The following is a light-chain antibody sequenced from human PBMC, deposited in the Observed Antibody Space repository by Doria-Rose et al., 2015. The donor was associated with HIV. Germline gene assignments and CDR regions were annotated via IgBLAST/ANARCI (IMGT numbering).Light chain of an antibody. J-gene: IGKJ1*01. CDR2: DGS. CDR3: HQYGTSWT. V-gene: IGKV3-20*01. CDR1: QSFSSTY. Sequence: EIALTQSPGTLSLSPGERATLSCRASQSFSSTYLARYQQQPGQAPSLLIYDGSTRATGIPDRFSASGSGTDFTLTINRLEPEDFALYYCHQYGTSWTFGQGTKVEI.